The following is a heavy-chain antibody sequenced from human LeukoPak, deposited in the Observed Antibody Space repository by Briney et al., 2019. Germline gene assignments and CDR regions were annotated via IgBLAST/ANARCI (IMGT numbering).Heavy chain of an antibody. CDR1: GYTFSSHY. D-gene: IGHD1-26*01. Sequence: ASVKVSCKASGYTFSSHYMHWVRQAPGQGLEWMGIINPSGGSTSYAQKFQGRVTMTRDMSTSTVYMELSSLRSEDTAVYYCARAALGAPFDYWGQGTLVTVSS. CDR3: ARAALGAPFDY. V-gene: IGHV1-46*01. CDR2: INPSGGST. J-gene: IGHJ4*02.